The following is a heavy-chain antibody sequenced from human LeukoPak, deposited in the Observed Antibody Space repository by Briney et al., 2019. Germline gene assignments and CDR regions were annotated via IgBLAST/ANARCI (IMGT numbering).Heavy chain of an antibody. V-gene: IGHV1-2*02. CDR1: GYTFTGYH. CDR2: INPNTGGT. Sequence: ASVKVSCKASGYTFTGYHMHWVRQPPGQGLEWMGWINPNTGGTNYAQKFQGRVTMTRDTSISAAYMELSRLTSDDTAVYYCARDSRGYYNWFDPWGQGTLVTVSS. D-gene: IGHD3-22*01. CDR3: ARDSRGYYNWFDP. J-gene: IGHJ5*02.